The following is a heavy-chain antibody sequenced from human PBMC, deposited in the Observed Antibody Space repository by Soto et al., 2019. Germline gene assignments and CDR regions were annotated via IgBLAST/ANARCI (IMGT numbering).Heavy chain of an antibody. D-gene: IGHD1-1*01. Sequence: QITLKGSGPTLVKPTQTLTLTCTLSGISLSTSGVGLGWIRQTPGKALEWLALIYWNDDKHYSPSLESRLTITKDTSKNQAVLTMTNMAPVDTATYYCARGLATLPVFAFDVWGQGTVVTVSS. CDR1: GISLSTSGVG. CDR2: IYWNDDK. J-gene: IGHJ3*01. V-gene: IGHV2-5*01. CDR3: ARGLATLPVFAFDV.